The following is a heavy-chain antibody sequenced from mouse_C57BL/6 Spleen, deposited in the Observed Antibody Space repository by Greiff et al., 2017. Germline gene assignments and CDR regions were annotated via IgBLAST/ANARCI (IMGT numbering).Heavy chain of an antibody. J-gene: IGHJ2*01. CDR1: GYSITSGYY. CDR3: ARDGGSYYFDY. V-gene: IGHV3-6*01. CDR2: ISYDGSN. Sequence: EVKLQESGPGLVKPSQSLSLTCSVTGYSITSGYYWNWIRQFPGNKLEWMGYISYDGSNNYNPSLKNRISITRDTSNNQFFLKLNSVTTEDTATYYCARDGGSYYFDYWGQGTTLTVSS.